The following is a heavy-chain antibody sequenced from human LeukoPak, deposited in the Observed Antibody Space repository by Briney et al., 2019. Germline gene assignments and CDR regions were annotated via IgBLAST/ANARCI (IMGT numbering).Heavy chain of an antibody. Sequence: GGSLRLSCAASGFTFRTCALSWVRQAPGKGLEWVSFISGSGVRPFYAHSVKGRFTISRDNSKNTGFLQMNSLRAEDPAVYYCARDSCNSSTCYVEDFDMWGQGTVVTVSS. D-gene: IGHD2/OR15-2a*01. CDR1: GFTFRTCA. V-gene: IGHV3-23*01. J-gene: IGHJ3*02. CDR2: ISGSGVRP. CDR3: ARDSCNSSTCYVEDFDM.